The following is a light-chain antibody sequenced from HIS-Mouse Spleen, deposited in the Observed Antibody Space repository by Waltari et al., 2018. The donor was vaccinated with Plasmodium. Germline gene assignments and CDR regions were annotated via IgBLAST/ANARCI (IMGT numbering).Light chain of an antibody. CDR2: GNG. CDR1: SSHIGAGYH. V-gene: IGLV1-40*01. Sequence: QSVLTQPPPVSRAPGQRVTISCTGSSSHIGAGYHVHWYQQLPGTAPKLLIDGNGNRPSGVPDRFSGSKSGTSASLAITGLQAEDEADYYCQSYDSSLSGVVFGGGTKLTVL. CDR3: QSYDSSLSGVV. J-gene: IGLJ2*01.